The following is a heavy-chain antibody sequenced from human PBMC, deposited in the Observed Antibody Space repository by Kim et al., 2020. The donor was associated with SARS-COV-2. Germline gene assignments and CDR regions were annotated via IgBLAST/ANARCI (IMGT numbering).Heavy chain of an antibody. CDR2: IWYDGSNK. CDR1: GFTFSSYG. J-gene: IGHJ5*02. V-gene: IGHV3-33*06. Sequence: GGSLRLSCAASGFTFSSYGMHWVRQAPGKGLEWVAVIWYDGSNKYYADSVKGRFTISRDNSKNTLYLQMNSLRAEDTAVYYCAKDEGAVAGRAGNWFDRWGQGTLVTVSS. D-gene: IGHD6-19*01. CDR3: AKDEGAVAGRAGNWFDR.